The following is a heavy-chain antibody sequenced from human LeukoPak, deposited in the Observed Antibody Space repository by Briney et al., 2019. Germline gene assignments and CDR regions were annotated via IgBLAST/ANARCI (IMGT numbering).Heavy chain of an antibody. CDR2: IKSKTDGGTT. Sequence: PGGSLRLSCAASGFTFSNAWMSWVRQAPGKGLEWVSRIKSKTDGGTTDYAAPVKGRFTISRDDSKNTLYLQMNSLKTEDTAVYYCTTGLGDYWGQGTLVTVSS. CDR1: GFTFSNAW. V-gene: IGHV3-15*01. CDR3: TTGLGDY. J-gene: IGHJ4*02. D-gene: IGHD5-12*01.